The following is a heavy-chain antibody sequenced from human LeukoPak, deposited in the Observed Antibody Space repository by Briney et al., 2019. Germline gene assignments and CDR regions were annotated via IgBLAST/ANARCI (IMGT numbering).Heavy chain of an antibody. CDR2: INGGGSPI. CDR3: VRDNPRCCGVVPANIDDY. J-gene: IGHJ4*02. D-gene: IGHD2-15*01. Sequence: GGSLRLSCAASGFTFSRDSMNWVRQAPGKGLEWVSYINGGGSPIYYADSVRGRFTISRDNAKNSLYLQMNSLRAEDTAVYYCVRDNPRCCGVVPANIDDYWGQGALVTVSS. V-gene: IGHV3-48*01. CDR1: GFTFSRDS.